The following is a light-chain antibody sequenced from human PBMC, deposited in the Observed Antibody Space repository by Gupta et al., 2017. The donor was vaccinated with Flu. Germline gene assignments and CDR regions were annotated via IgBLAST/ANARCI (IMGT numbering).Light chain of an antibody. J-gene: IGLJ3*02. CDR1: SGINVGTYR. CDR3: MIWHSSAWV. CDR2: YKSDSDK. Sequence: QAVLTQPSSLSASPGASASLTCTLRSGINVGTYRIYWYQQKPGSPPQYLLRYKSDSDKQQGSGVPSRFSGSKDASANAGILVISGLQSEDEADYYCMIWHSSAWVFGGGTKVTVL. V-gene: IGLV5-45*03.